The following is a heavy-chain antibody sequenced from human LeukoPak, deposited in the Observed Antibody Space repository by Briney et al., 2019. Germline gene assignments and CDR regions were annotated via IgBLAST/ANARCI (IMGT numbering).Heavy chain of an antibody. J-gene: IGHJ4*02. Sequence: SETLSLTCIVSGGSICSYYWTWIRQPPGKGLEWIGYIYYNGSTNYNPSLKSRVTISVDSSKNQFSLKLNSVTAADTAVYYCARQYRSIAVAGLDYWGQGILVTASS. CDR1: GGSICSYY. D-gene: IGHD6-19*01. CDR3: ARQYRSIAVAGLDY. CDR2: IYYNGST. V-gene: IGHV4-59*08.